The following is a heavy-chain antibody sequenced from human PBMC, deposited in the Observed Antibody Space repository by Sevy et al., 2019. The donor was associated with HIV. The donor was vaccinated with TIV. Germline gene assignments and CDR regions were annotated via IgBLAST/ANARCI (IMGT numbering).Heavy chain of an antibody. D-gene: IGHD3-3*01. V-gene: IGHV3-15*01. CDR1: GFTFSNAW. CDR3: TTDGTHYDFWSGYRHDYYYYGMDV. J-gene: IGHJ6*02. CDR2: IKSKTDGGTT. Sequence: GGSLRLSCAASGFTFSNAWMSWVRQAPGKGLEWVGRIKSKTDGGTTDYAAPVKGRFTIARDDSKNTLYLQMNSLKTVVTAVYYCTTDGTHYDFWSGYRHDYYYYGMDVWVQGTTVTVSS.